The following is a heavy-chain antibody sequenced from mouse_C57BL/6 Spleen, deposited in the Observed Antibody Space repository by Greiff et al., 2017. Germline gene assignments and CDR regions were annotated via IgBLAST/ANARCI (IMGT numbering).Heavy chain of an antibody. D-gene: IGHD2-2*01. CDR2: IYPGDGDT. CDR1: GYAFSSYW. Sequence: VQLVESGAELVKPGASVKISCKASGYAFSSYWMNWVKQRPGKGLEWIGQIYPGDGDTNYNGKFKGQATLTADKSSSTAYMQLSSLTSEDSAVYFCARKGGYDGYWYFDVWGTGTTVTVSS. J-gene: IGHJ1*03. CDR3: ARKGGYDGYWYFDV. V-gene: IGHV1-80*01.